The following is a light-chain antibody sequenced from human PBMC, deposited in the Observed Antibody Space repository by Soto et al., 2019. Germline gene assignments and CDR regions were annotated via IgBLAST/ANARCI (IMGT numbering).Light chain of an antibody. J-gene: IGLJ2*01. V-gene: IGLV1-44*01. CDR2: SNN. Sequence: QSVLTQPPSVSGTPGQRVTISCSGSSSKIGSNTVSWYQQPPGTAPKLLIYSNNLRPSGVPDRFSGSKSGTSASLAISGLQSEDEGDYYCAAWDDSLNGWVFGGGTKLTVL. CDR3: AAWDDSLNGWV. CDR1: SSKIGSNT.